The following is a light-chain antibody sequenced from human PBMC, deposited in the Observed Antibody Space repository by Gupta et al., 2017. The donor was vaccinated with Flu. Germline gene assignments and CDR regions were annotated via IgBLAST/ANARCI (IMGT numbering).Light chain of an antibody. V-gene: IGLV2-11*01. CDR2: EVS. CDR1: SSDVGGYNY. J-gene: IGLJ2*01. CDR3: CSFAGTYTLV. Sequence: TSSDVGGYNYVSWYQHHPVKAPKLIIYEVSKRPSGVPDRFSGSKSGNTASLTISGLQAEDEADYYCCSFAGTYTLVFGGGTNLTVL.